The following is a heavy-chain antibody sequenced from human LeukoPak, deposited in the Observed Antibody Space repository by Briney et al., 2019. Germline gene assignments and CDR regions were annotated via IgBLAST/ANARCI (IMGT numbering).Heavy chain of an antibody. CDR2: IYYSGTT. Sequence: SETLSLTCTVSSGSIGSFYWSWIRLPPGKGLEWIGYIYYSGTTNFNPSLKSRVTISVDTSKNQVSLKLRSVTAADTAVYYCASLGGTYDYWGQGILVTVSS. J-gene: IGHJ4*02. CDR3: ASLGGTYDY. D-gene: IGHD1-26*01. V-gene: IGHV4-59*08. CDR1: SGSIGSFY.